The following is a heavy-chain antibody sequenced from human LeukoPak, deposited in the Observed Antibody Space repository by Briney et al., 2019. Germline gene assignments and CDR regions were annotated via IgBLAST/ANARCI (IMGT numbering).Heavy chain of an antibody. CDR2: ISSSGSTI. CDR1: GFAFSSYA. CDR3: ASSMGDFDY. J-gene: IGHJ4*02. D-gene: IGHD3-16*01. Sequence: GGSLRLSCAASGFAFSSYAMSWVRQAPGKGPEWVSYISSSGSTIYYADSVKGRFTISRDNAKNSLYLQMNSLRAEDTAVYYCASSMGDFDYWGQGTLVTVSS. V-gene: IGHV3-48*04.